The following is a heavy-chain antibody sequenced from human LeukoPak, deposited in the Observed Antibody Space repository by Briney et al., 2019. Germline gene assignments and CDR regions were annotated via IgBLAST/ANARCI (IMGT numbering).Heavy chain of an antibody. J-gene: IGHJ5*02. CDR2: IYHSGST. D-gene: IGHD4-17*01. Sequence: PSETLSLTCTVSGGSISSGGYYWSWIRQPPGKGLEWIGYIYHSGSTYYNPSLKSRVTISVDTSKNQFSLKLSSVTAADTAVYYCAREADYGDYGWFDPWGQGTLVTVSS. V-gene: IGHV4-30-2*01. CDR1: GGSISSGGYY. CDR3: AREADYGDYGWFDP.